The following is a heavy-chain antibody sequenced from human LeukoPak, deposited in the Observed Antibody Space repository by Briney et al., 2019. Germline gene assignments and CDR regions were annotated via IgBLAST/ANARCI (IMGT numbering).Heavy chain of an antibody. CDR2: IYYSGST. CDR3: ARALVGAHNYYYYYYMDV. D-gene: IGHD1-26*01. J-gene: IGHJ6*03. CDR1: GGSISSYY. Sequence: PSETLSLTCTVSGGSISSYYWSWIRQPPGKGLEWSGYIYYSGSTNYTHSLKSRVTISVDKSKNQVSLKLSSVTAADTAVYYCARALVGAHNYYYYYYMDVWGKGTTVTVSS. V-gene: IGHV4-59*01.